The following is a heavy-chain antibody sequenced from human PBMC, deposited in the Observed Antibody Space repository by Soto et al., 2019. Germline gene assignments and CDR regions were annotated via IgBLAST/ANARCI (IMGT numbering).Heavy chain of an antibody. CDR1: GGSISSSSYY. CDR2: IYYSGRT. Sequence: KPSETLSLTCTVSGGSISSSSYYWGWIRQPPGKGLEWIGSIYYSGRTYYNPSLKSRVTISVDTSKNQFSLKLSSVTAADTAVYYCARFAKEENPKVGSWYYFDYWGQGTRVTVSS. D-gene: IGHD6-13*01. CDR3: ARFAKEENPKVGSWYYFDY. J-gene: IGHJ4*02. V-gene: IGHV4-39*07.